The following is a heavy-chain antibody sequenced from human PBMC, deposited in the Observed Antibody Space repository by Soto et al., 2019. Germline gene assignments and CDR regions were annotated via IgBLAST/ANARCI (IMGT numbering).Heavy chain of an antibody. CDR3: STSPLTGYYPLDY. CDR1: GYTFTSYG. Sequence: QVQLVQSGAEVKKPGASVKVSCKASGYTFTSYGISWVRPAPGQGIEWMGWISAYNGNTNYAQKLQGRVTMTTNTSTSKAYIELRSLRSDDTAVYYCSTSPLTGYYPLDYWGQGTLVTVYS. V-gene: IGHV1-18*01. D-gene: IGHD3-9*01. CDR2: ISAYNGNT. J-gene: IGHJ4*02.